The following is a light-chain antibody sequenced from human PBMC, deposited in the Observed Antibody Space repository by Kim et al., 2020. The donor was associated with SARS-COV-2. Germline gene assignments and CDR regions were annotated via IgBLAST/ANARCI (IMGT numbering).Light chain of an antibody. J-gene: IGKJ5*01. CDR2: DAS. Sequence: EIVLTQSPATLSLSPGERATLSCRASQNINIYLGWYQQKFGQAPRLLIFDASSRATGIPAGFSGSGSGTDFTLTISSLEPEDSAVYYCQQRINWPPITFGQGTRLEIK. CDR3: QQRINWPPIT. CDR1: QNINIY. V-gene: IGKV3-11*01.